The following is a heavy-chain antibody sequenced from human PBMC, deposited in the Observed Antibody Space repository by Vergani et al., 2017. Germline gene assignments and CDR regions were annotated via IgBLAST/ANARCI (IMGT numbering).Heavy chain of an antibody. J-gene: IGHJ4*02. V-gene: IGHV1-69*17. D-gene: IGHD3-22*01. Sequence: QVQLVQSGAEVKKPGSSVKVSCKASGGTFSSYAISWVRQAPGQGLEWMGGIIPIFGIANYAQKFQGRVTITADKSTSTAYMELSSLRSEDTAVYYCARVGIYYYDSSGYYTPLDYWGQGTLVTVSS. CDR3: ARVGIYYYDSSGYYTPLDY. CDR1: GGTFSSYA. CDR2: IIPIFGIA.